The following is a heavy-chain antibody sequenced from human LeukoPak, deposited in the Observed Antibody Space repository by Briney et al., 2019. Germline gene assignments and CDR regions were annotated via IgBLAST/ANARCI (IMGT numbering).Heavy chain of an antibody. V-gene: IGHV1-2*02. D-gene: IGHD3-10*01. CDR1: GYTFTDYY. CDR3: ARRDYLLGEYDYFDY. Sequence: ASVKVSCKASGYTFTDYYMHWVRQAPGQGVEWMGWINANSGGTNYAQKFQGRVTMTRDTSISTAYMELSRLRSDDTAVYYCARRDYLLGEYDYFDYWGKGTTVTVSS. J-gene: IGHJ4*03. CDR2: INANSGGT.